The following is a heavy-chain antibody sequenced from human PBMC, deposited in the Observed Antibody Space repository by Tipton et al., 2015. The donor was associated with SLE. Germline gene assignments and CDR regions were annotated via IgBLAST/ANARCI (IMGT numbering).Heavy chain of an antibody. Sequence: GSLRLSCAASGFTFSSYGMHWVRQAPGKGLEWVAFIRYDGSNKYSADSVKGRFSISRDNSKNTLNLQMHSLRAEDTAVYYCANLDPSAGGLGFTFFDSWGQGTLVTVSS. CDR1: GFTFSSYG. J-gene: IGHJ4*02. V-gene: IGHV3-30*02. D-gene: IGHD6-13*01. CDR2: IRYDGSNK. CDR3: ANLDPSAGGLGFTFFDS.